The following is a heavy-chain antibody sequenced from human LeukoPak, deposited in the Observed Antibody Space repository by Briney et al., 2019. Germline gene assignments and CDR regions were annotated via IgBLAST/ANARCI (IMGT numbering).Heavy chain of an antibody. CDR1: GGSISSYY. CDR2: IYYSGST. D-gene: IGHD3-10*01. V-gene: IGHV4-39*07. Sequence: SETLSLTCTVSGGSISSYYWGWIRQPPGKGLEWIGSIYYSGSTNYNPSLKSRVTISVDKSKNQFSLKLSSVTAADTAVYYCARENYYYGSGSHYGMDVWGQGTTVTVSS. CDR3: ARENYYYGSGSHYGMDV. J-gene: IGHJ6*02.